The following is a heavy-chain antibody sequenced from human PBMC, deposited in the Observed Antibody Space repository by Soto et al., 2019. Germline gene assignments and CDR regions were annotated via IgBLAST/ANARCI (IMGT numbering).Heavy chain of an antibody. Sequence: QVQLVESGGGVVQPGRSLRLSCAASGFTFNNYGMHWVRQAPGKGLEWVALIWHDGSNKGYADSVKGRFTISRDNSKNTLNLQMNSLRVEDTAVYYCTRAAFKGELLDYWGQGTQVTVSS. J-gene: IGHJ4*02. CDR2: IWHDGSNK. D-gene: IGHD1-26*01. V-gene: IGHV3-33*01. CDR1: GFTFNNYG. CDR3: TRAAFKGELLDY.